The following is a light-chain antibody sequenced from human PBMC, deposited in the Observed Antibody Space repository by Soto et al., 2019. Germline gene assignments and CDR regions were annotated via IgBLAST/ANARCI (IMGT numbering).Light chain of an antibody. J-gene: IGLJ2*01. V-gene: IGLV1-51*01. CDR3: GTWDSSLSAVV. CDR2: DNN. CDR1: SSNIGNNY. Sequence: QSVLTQPPSVSAAPGQKVTSSCSGSSSNIGNNYVSWYQQLPGTAPKLLIYDNNKRPSGIPDRFSGSKSGTSATLGITGLQTGDKADYYCGTWDSSLSAVVFGGGTKLTVL.